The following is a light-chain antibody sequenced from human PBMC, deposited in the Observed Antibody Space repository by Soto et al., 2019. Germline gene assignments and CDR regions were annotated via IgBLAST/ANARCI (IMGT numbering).Light chain of an antibody. CDR2: KAS. V-gene: IGKV1-5*03. J-gene: IGKJ4*01. Sequence: DIQMTQSASTVSGSVGDRVTITCRASQTISSWLAWYQQKPGKAPKLLIYKASTLKSGVPSRFSGSGSGTEFTLTITSLQPEDFAAYYCQQLYTYPLTFGGGTKVDIK. CDR1: QTISSW. CDR3: QQLYTYPLT.